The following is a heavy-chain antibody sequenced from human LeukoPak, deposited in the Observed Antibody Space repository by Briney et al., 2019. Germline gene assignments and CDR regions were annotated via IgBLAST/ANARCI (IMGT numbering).Heavy chain of an antibody. CDR3: AKDRWGYYDSSGYYPDY. J-gene: IGHJ4*02. CDR2: ISYDGSNR. D-gene: IGHD3-22*01. V-gene: IGHV3-30*18. CDR1: GFTFSSYG. Sequence: GGSLRLSCAASGFTFSSYGMHWVRQAPGKGLEWVAVISYDGSNRYYADSVKGRFTISRDNSKNTLYLQMNSLRAEDTAVYYCAKDRWGYYDSSGYYPDYWGQGTLVTASS.